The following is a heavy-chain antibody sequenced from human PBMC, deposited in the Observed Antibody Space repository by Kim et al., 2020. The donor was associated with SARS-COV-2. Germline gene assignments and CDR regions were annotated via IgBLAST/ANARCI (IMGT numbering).Heavy chain of an antibody. CDR2: ISGSGGST. D-gene: IGHD3-10*01. CDR3: AKDPRDGRYGSGYYFDY. Sequence: GGSLRLSCAASGFTFSSYAMSWVRQAPGKGLEWVSAISGSGGSTYYADSVKGRFTISRDNSKNTLYLQMNSLRAEDTAVYYCAKDPRDGRYGSGYYFDYWGQGTLVTVSS. V-gene: IGHV3-23*01. CDR1: GFTFSSYA. J-gene: IGHJ4*02.